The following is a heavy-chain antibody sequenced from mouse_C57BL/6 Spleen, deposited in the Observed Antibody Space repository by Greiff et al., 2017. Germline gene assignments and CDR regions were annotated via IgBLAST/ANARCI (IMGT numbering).Heavy chain of an antibody. D-gene: IGHD2-3*01. CDR3: ASSTYYDGHYFDY. V-gene: IGHV1-64*01. Sequence: QVQLKQPGAELVKPGASVKLSCKASGYTFTSYWMHWVKQRPGQGLEWIGMIHPNSGSTNYNEKFKSKATLTVEKSSSTAYMQLSSLTSEDSAVYYCASSTYYDGHYFDYWGQGTTLTVSS. J-gene: IGHJ2*01. CDR2: IHPNSGST. CDR1: GYTFTSYW.